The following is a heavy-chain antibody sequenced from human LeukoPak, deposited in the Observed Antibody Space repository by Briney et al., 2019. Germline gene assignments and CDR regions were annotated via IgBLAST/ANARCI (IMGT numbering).Heavy chain of an antibody. CDR2: ISAYTGNT. CDR1: GYTFTSYG. V-gene: IGHV1-18*01. J-gene: IGHJ5*02. Sequence: GASVKVSCKASGYTFTSYGISWVRQAPGQGLEWMGWISAYTGNTNYTQRLQGRVTMTTDTSTSTAYMELRSLRSDDTAVYYCARDLGYYDFWSGPHTALDSAWFDPWGQGTLVTVSS. D-gene: IGHD3-3*01. CDR3: ARDLGYYDFWSGPHTALDSAWFDP.